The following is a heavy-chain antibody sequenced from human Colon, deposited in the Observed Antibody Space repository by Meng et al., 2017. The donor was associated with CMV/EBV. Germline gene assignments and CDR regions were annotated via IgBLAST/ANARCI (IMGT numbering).Heavy chain of an antibody. Sequence: GASVKLSCKASGYTFGTYYIHWVRQASGQGLEWMGDIRPSDSDKNYAQKFQGRVSMTRDMSTSTVDMELSSLTSDDTAVYYCARTWGYWGQGTLVTSPQ. CDR3: ARTWGY. D-gene: IGHD3-16*01. CDR1: GYTFGTYY. V-gene: IGHV1-46*01. J-gene: IGHJ4*02. CDR2: IRPSDSDK.